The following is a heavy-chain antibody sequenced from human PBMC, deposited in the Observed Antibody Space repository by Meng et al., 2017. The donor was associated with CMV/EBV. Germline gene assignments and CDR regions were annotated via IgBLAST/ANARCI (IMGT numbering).Heavy chain of an antibody. CDR3: ARVTSRVAGAFDY. CDR2: IYYSGST. D-gene: IGHD1-14*01. V-gene: IGHV4-30-4*08. J-gene: IGHJ4*02. CDR1: GGSISSGDYY. Sequence: QVQPEEAGPGLVKPSQTLSIPCADSGGSISSGDYYWSWSRQPPGKGLEWIEYIYYSGSTYYNPSLKSRVTISVDTSKNQFSLKLSAVTAADTAVYYCARVTSRVAGAFDYWGQGTLVTVSS.